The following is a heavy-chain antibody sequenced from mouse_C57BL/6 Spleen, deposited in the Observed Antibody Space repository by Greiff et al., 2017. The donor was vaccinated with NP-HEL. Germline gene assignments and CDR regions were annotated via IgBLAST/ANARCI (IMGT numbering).Heavy chain of an antibody. J-gene: IGHJ4*01. CDR3: AFQRTGTTGYAMDY. CDR1: GFSLTSYG. V-gene: IGHV2-3*01. Sequence: QVQLQQSGPGLVAPSQSLSITCTVSGFSLTSYGVSWVRQPPGKGLEWLGVIWGDGSTNYHSALISRLSISKDNSKSQVFLKLNRLQTDDTATYYCAFQRTGTTGYAMDYWGQGTSVTVSS. CDR2: IWGDGST. D-gene: IGHD4-1*01.